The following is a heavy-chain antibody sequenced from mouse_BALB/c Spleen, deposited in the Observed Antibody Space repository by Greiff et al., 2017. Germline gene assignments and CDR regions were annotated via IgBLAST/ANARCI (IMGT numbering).Heavy chain of an antibody. CDR1: GFTFSSYG. J-gene: IGHJ2*01. Sequence: EVKVVESGGDLVKPGGSLKLSCAASGFTFSSYGMSWVRQTPDKRLEWVATISSGGSYTYYPDSVKGRFTISRDNAKNTLYLQMSSLKSEDTAMYYCARGPFPRPSYFDYWGQGTTLTVSS. CDR2: ISSGGSYT. CDR3: ARGPFPRPSYFDY. V-gene: IGHV5-6*01.